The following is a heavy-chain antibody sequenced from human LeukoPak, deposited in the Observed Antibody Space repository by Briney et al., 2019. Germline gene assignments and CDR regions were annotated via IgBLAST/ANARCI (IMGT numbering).Heavy chain of an antibody. Sequence: SETLSLTCTVSGGSISSYYWSWIRQPAGKGLEWIGRIYTSGSTNYNPSLKSRVTMSVDTSKNQFSLKLSSVTAADTAVYYCARVDIVVVPAATVAEYFQHWGQGTLVTVSS. D-gene: IGHD2-2*03. CDR3: ARVDIVVVPAATVAEYFQH. CDR2: IYTSGST. J-gene: IGHJ1*01. V-gene: IGHV4-4*07. CDR1: GGSISSYY.